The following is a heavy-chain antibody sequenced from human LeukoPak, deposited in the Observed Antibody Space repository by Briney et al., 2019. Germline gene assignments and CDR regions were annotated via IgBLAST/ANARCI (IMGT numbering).Heavy chain of an antibody. CDR3: AKDITGGRSSPYFDS. D-gene: IGHD6-6*01. Sequence: PGGSLRLPCAASGFTFDAYAMHWVRQAPGKGLEWVSGISWNGGGMGYAVSVKGRFTISRDNAKNSLYLQMNSLRDEDTALYYCAKDITGGRSSPYFDSCGQGTLVTVSS. J-gene: IGHJ4*02. V-gene: IGHV3-9*01. CDR1: GFTFDAYA. CDR2: ISWNGGGM.